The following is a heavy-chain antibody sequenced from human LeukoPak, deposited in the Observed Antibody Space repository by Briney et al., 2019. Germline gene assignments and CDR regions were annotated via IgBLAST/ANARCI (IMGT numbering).Heavy chain of an antibody. V-gene: IGHV3-30*01. CDR1: GFTFSSYA. CDR2: K. D-gene: IGHD6-6*01. Sequence: AGGSLRLSCAASGFTFSSYAMHWVRQAPGKGLEWVAVKYYADSVKGRFTISRDNSKNTLYLQMNSLRAEDTAAYYCARVFRGSSDYWGQGTLVTVSS. CDR3: ARVFRGSSDY. J-gene: IGHJ4*02.